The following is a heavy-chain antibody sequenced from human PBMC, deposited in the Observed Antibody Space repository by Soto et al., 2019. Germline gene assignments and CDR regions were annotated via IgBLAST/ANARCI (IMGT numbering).Heavy chain of an antibody. D-gene: IGHD1-1*01. J-gene: IGHJ4*02. CDR1: GFTFSGYA. V-gene: IGHV3-23*01. CDR2: ISGRGERT. CDR3: AKNGLDNSPSAIDS. Sequence: EVQLLESGGGLVQPGGSLRLSCAASGFTFSGYAMSWVRQPPGKGLEWVSAISGRGERTYYADSVKGRFTISRDNSENTLYVHMNSLRVEDTAVYYCAKNGLDNSPSAIDSWGPGTLVTVSS.